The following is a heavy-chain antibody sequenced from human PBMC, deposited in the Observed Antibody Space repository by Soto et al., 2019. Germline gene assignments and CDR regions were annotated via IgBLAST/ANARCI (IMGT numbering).Heavy chain of an antibody. Sequence: QVQLVQSGAEVKKPGSSVKVSCKASGGTFSSYAISWVRQAPGQGLEWMGGIIPIFGTANYAQKFQGRVTITADESKSTAYMELSSLRSEDTAVYYCARVGVDTVVTSYWYFDLWGRGTLVTVSS. V-gene: IGHV1-69*12. CDR2: IIPIFGTA. D-gene: IGHD2-21*02. CDR1: GGTFSSYA. CDR3: ARVGVDTVVTSYWYFDL. J-gene: IGHJ2*01.